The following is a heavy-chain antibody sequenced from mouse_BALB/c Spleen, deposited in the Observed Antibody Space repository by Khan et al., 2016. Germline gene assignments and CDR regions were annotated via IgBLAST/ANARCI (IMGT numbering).Heavy chain of an antibody. CDR2: IWAGGST. V-gene: IGHV2-9*02. J-gene: IGHJ2*01. Sequence: QVQLKQSGPGLVAPSQSLLPPCLVPVFSLPIYGVHWVRQPPGKGLEWLGVIWAGGSTNYNSALMSRWSISKDNSKSQVFLKMNSLQTDDTAMYYCARLEDIWGQGTTLTVSS. CDR3: ARLEDI. D-gene: IGHD1-3*01. CDR1: VFSLPIYG.